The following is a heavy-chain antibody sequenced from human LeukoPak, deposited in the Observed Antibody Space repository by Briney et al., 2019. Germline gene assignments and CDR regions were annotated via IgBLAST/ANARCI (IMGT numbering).Heavy chain of an antibody. CDR2: IIPDGSSA. CDR3: AKDRSCTGSSCNVGS. Sequence: GGSLRLSCAASGFTFSRYWMHWVRQAPGKGLVWVSLIIPDGSSAIYAASVKGRFTISRDNAKNTLYLQMNSLRAEDTAVYYWAKDRSCTGSSCNVGSWGQGTMVTVSS. CDR1: GFTFSRYW. J-gene: IGHJ3*01. V-gene: IGHV3-74*01. D-gene: IGHD2-2*01.